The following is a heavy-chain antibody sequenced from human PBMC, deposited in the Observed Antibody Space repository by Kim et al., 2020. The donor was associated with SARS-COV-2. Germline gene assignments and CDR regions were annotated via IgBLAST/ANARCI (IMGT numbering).Heavy chain of an antibody. Sequence: SETLSLTCTVSGGSISSYYWSWIRQPAGKGLEWIGRIYTSGSTNYNPSLKSRVTMSVDTSKNQFSLKLSSVTAADTAVYYCARAFSYCYDSSGYYYYYYGMAVWGQGTTVTVSS. CDR1: GGSISSYY. V-gene: IGHV4-4*07. CDR2: IYTSGST. D-gene: IGHD3-22*01. J-gene: IGHJ6*02. CDR3: ARAFSYCYDSSGYYYYYYGMAV.